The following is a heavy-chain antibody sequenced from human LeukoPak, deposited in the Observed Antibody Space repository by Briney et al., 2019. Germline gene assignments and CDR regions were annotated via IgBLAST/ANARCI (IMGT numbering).Heavy chain of an antibody. Sequence: PGGSLRLPCAASGFTLSSCGMPWVRQAPGKGLEWVAVITYDGITTYFDDSVKGRFTISRDTSKSMLYLQMNSLRPEDTAVYYCVKEQSSGNYRTADFWGQGTLVTVSS. J-gene: IGHJ4*02. CDR1: GFTLSSCG. D-gene: IGHD3-10*01. V-gene: IGHV3-30*18. CDR3: VKEQSSGNYRTADF. CDR2: ITYDGITT.